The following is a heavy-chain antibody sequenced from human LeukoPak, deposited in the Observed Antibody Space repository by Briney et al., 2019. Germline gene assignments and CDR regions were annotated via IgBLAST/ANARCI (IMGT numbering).Heavy chain of an antibody. V-gene: IGHV3-33*01. Sequence: GTSLRLSCVASGFIFSRYDMHWVRQAPGKGLEWVALIWHDGSKTHYADSVKGRFTISRNDSKSTLYVQMNSLRVEDAAVYYCARDPATVTSHFDYWGQGALVTVSS. CDR1: GFIFSRYD. CDR2: IWHDGSKT. CDR3: ARDPATVTSHFDY. J-gene: IGHJ4*02. D-gene: IGHD4-17*01.